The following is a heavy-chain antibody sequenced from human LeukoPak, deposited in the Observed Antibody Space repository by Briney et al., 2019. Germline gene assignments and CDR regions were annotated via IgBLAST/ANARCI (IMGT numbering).Heavy chain of an antibody. J-gene: IGHJ4*02. V-gene: IGHV3-23*01. CDR2: IFPSGGEI. CDR3: ARVIWGPDY. Sequence: GGSLRLSCAASGFTFSTFAMIWVRQPPGKGLEWVSSIFPSGGEIHYADSVRGRFTISRDNSKSTLSLQMNSLRAEDTAVYYCARVIWGPDYWGQGTLVTVSS. CDR1: GFTFSTFA. D-gene: IGHD3-16*01.